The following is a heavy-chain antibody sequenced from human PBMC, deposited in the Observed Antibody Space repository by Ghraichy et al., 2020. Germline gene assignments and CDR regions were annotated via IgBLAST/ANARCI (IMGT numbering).Heavy chain of an antibody. J-gene: IGHJ4*02. D-gene: IGHD5-12*01. V-gene: IGHV3-15*01. CDR1: RFSFSDAW. Sequence: GESLNISCAASRFSFSDAWLSWVRQAPGKGLEWVGRIKTEVEGGATHYGAAVKGRFTISRDDSNKTLYLQMNSLKTEDTAVYYCTDAWHWGRGTLVTVSS. CDR3: TDAWH. CDR2: IKTEVEGGAT.